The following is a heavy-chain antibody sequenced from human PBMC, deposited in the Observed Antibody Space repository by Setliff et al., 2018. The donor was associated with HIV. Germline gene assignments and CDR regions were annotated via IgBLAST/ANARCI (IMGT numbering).Heavy chain of an antibody. CDR2: IKEDGSEK. CDR1: GFTFSAHC. Sequence: GGSLRLSCAASGFTFSAHCMDWVRQAPGKGLEWLANIKEDGSEKNYVDFVKGRFTISRDNAKNSLYLQMNNLTVEDTAIYYCASRGDSSGSWGQGTLVTVSS. D-gene: IGHD3-22*01. J-gene: IGHJ5*02. CDR3: ASRGDSSGS. V-gene: IGHV3-7*01.